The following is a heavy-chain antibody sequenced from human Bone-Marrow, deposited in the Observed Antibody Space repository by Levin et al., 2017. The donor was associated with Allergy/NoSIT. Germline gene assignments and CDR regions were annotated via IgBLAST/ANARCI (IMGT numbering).Heavy chain of an antibody. CDR3: AGYDTSAYHSPFDY. Sequence: AEGSLRLSCAASGFIFSNYAMNWVRQAPGKGLEWVSQISGSGGNTHYADSVKGRFTFSRDNSKNTLYLQMNSLRAEDTAVYYCAGYDTSAYHSPFDYWGQGTLVTVSS. J-gene: IGHJ4*02. D-gene: IGHD3-22*01. CDR2: ISGSGGNT. CDR1: GFIFSNYA. V-gene: IGHV3-23*01.